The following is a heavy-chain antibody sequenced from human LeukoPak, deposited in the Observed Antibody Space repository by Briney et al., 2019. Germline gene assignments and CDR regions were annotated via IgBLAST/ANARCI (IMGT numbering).Heavy chain of an antibody. CDR3: ARPTNCGGDCYSTPDAFDT. CDR1: GGSISSSSYY. CDR2: IYYSGST. J-gene: IGHJ3*02. D-gene: IGHD2-21*01. V-gene: IGHV4-39*01. Sequence: SETLSLTCTVSGGSISSSSYYWGWIRQPPGKGLEWIGSIYYSGSTYYNPSLKSRVTISVDTSKNQFSLKLSSVTAADTAVYYCARPTNCGGDCYSTPDAFDTWGQGTMVTVSS.